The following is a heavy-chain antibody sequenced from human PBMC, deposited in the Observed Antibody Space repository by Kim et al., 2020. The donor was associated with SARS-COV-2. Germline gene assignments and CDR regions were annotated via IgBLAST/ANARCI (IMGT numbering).Heavy chain of an antibody. J-gene: IGHJ5*01. CDR3: ASSTGTTFGLQNWFDS. D-gene: IGHD4-17*01. V-gene: IGHV4-39*01. Sequence: PSLKRRVTISVDTSKNQFSRKLSPVTAADTAVFYCASSTGTTFGLQNWFDSWGQGTLVTVSS.